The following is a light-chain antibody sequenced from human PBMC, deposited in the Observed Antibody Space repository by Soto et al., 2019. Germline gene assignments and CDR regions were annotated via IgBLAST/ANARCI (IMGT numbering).Light chain of an antibody. CDR3: QKYNSAPLT. J-gene: IGKJ2*01. Sequence: DFQMTQSPSSLSVSVGDRVAITCRASQGINNHLAWYQQKPGEVPKLLIFAASTLHSGVPSRFSGSVSGTDFTLTISSLQPEDVATYYCQKYNSAPLTFGQGTKLEI. V-gene: IGKV1-27*01. CDR1: QGINNH. CDR2: AAS.